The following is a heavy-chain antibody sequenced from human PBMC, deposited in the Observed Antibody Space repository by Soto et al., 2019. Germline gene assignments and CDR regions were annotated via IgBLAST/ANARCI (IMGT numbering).Heavy chain of an antibody. J-gene: IGHJ4*02. CDR2: IIPIFGTA. D-gene: IGHD5-18*01. V-gene: IGHV1-69*06. CDR3: ARDRGGWIQLWSFDY. Sequence: SVKVSCKASGGTFSSYAISWVREAPGQGLEWMGGIIPIFGTANYAQKFQGRVTITADKSTSTAYMELSSLRSEDTAVYYCARDRGGWIQLWSFDYWGQGTLVTVSS. CDR1: GGTFSSYA.